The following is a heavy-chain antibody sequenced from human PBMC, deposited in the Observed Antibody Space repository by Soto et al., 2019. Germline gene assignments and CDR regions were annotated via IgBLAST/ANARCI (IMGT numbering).Heavy chain of an antibody. V-gene: IGHV1-69*04. CDR1: GGTFSSYT. Sequence: ASVKVSCKASGGTFSSYTISWVRQAPGQGLEWMGRIIPILGIANYAQKFQGRVTITADKSTSTAYMELSGLRSEDTAVYYCARDGYSSSSRYYYYMDVWGKGTTVTVSS. CDR3: ARDGYSSSSRYYYYMDV. CDR2: IIPILGIA. J-gene: IGHJ6*03. D-gene: IGHD6-6*01.